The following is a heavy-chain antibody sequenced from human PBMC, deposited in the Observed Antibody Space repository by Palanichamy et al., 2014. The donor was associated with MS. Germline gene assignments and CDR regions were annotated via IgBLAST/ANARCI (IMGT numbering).Heavy chain of an antibody. Sequence: QVQLQESGPGLVKPSETLSLSCTVSGGSVNSDAYYWSWIRQPPGKELEWIGYIYYSGSTQYNPSLRSRVTVSLDTPKNQFSLKLTSVTAADTAVYFCARDSGTMTYFDHWGQGTLVTVSS. J-gene: IGHJ4*02. CDR2: IYYSGST. CDR1: GGSVNSDAYY. D-gene: IGHD1-14*01. V-gene: IGHV4-61*08. CDR3: ARDSGTMTYFDH.